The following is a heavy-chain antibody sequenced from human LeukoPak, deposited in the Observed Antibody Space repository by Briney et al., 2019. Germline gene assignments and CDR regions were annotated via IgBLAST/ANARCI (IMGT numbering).Heavy chain of an antibody. Sequence: ASVKVSCKASGYTFTSYDINWVRQVTGQGLEWMGWMNPKSGNTGYAQKFQGRVTITRNTSISTAYMEVSSLRYEDTAVYYCARDILATSIAAPYYWGQGTLVTVSS. CDR1: GYTFTSYD. CDR3: ARDILATSIAAPYY. CDR2: MNPKSGNT. D-gene: IGHD6-13*01. V-gene: IGHV1-8*03. J-gene: IGHJ4*02.